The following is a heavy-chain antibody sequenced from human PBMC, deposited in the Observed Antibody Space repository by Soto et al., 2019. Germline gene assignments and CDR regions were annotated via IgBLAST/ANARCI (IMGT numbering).Heavy chain of an antibody. CDR1: GGSVSSESHY. CDR2: IYYTGST. CDR3: ARAVLLFAFDI. D-gene: IGHD3-10*01. V-gene: IGHV4-61*01. J-gene: IGHJ3*02. Sequence: PSETLSLTCTVSGGSVSSESHYWSWIRQTPGKGLEWIGYIYYTGSTNYNPSLKSRVTISVDRSKNQFSLKLSSVTAADTAVYYCARAVLLFAFDIWGQGTMVTVS.